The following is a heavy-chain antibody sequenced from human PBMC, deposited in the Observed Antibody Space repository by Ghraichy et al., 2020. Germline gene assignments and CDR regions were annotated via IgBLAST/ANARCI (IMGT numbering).Heavy chain of an antibody. CDR3: ARGWGYSSGWYDHLYGAFDI. J-gene: IGHJ3*02. CDR2: IYYSGST. CDR1: GGSISSYY. V-gene: IGHV4-59*01. D-gene: IGHD6-19*01. Sequence: SETLSLTCTVSGGSISSYYWSWIRQPPGKGLEWIGYIYYSGSTNYNPSLKSRVTISVDTSKNQFSLKLSSVTAADTAVYYCARGWGYSSGWYDHLYGAFDIWGQGTMVTVSS.